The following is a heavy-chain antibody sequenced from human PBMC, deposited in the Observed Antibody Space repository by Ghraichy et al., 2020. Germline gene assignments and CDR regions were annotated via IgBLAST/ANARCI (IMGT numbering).Heavy chain of an antibody. CDR1: GFTFSSYA. D-gene: IGHD1-26*01. CDR3: AKDRGRVGGLWGQGNYYYGMDV. CDR2: ISGSGGST. J-gene: IGHJ6*02. Sequence: GGSLRLSCAASGFTFSSYAINWVRQAPGKGLEWVSGISGSGGSTYYADSVKGRFTISRDNSKNTLYLQMNSLRAEDTAVYYCAKDRGRVGGLWGQGNYYYGMDVWGQGTTVTVSS. V-gene: IGHV3-23*01.